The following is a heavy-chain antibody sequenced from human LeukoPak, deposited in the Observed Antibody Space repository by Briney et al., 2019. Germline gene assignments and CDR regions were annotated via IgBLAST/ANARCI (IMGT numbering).Heavy chain of an antibody. CDR2: INHSGST. CDR3: ARGLGAHSPDYDYVWGSYRYTGGFDS. V-gene: IGHV4-39*07. J-gene: IGHJ4*02. D-gene: IGHD3-16*02. CDR1: GGSISSGGYY. Sequence: SETLSLTCTVSGGSISSGGYYWSWIRQHPGKGLEWIGEINHSGSTNYNPSLKSRVTISVDTSKKQFSLKLSSVTAADTAVYYCARGLGAHSPDYDYVWGSYRYTGGFDSWGQGTLVTVSS.